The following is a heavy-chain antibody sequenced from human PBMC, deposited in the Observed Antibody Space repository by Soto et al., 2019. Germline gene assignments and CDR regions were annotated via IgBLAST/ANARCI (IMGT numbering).Heavy chain of an antibody. CDR1: GGTFSSYT. CDR3: ASLATADTLDY. Sequence: QVQLVQSGAEVKKPGSSVKLSCKASGGTFSSYTISWVRQAPGQGLEWMGRIIPILGIANYAQKFQGRVTITADKSTSTAYMELSSLRSEDTAVYYCASLATADTLDYWGQGTLVTVSS. CDR2: IIPILGIA. V-gene: IGHV1-69*02. J-gene: IGHJ4*02. D-gene: IGHD6-13*01.